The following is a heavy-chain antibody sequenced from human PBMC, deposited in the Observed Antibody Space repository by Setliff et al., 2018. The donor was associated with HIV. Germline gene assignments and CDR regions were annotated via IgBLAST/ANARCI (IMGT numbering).Heavy chain of an antibody. Sequence: GASVKVSCKPSGSTFSTYDINWVRQATGQGLEWMGWMNPNSGNTGYAQKFQGRVTMTRNTSISTAYMELSSLRSEDTAVYYCARDASTGWRTMGFDYWGQGTLVTVSS. CDR1: GSTFSTYD. V-gene: IGHV1-8*01. J-gene: IGHJ4*02. CDR3: ARDASTGWRTMGFDY. CDR2: MNPNSGNT. D-gene: IGHD6-19*01.